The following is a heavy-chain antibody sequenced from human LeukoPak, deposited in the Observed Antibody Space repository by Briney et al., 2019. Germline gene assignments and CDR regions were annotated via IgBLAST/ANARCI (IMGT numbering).Heavy chain of an antibody. CDR3: ARQAIAGDFDL. Sequence: PSETLSLTCTVSGGSITSPSNYWGCIRQPPGKGLEWIGTIYYTGSTYYNPSLKSRVTISVDTSKNQFSLKVSSVTAADTAVYYCARQAIAGDFDLWGRGTLVTVSS. CDR1: GGSITSPSNY. CDR2: IYYTGST. D-gene: IGHD6-13*01. J-gene: IGHJ2*01. V-gene: IGHV4-39*01.